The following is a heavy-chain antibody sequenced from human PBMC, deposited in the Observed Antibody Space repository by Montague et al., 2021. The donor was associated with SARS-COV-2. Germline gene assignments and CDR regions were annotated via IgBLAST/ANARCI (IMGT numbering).Heavy chain of an antibody. V-gene: IGHV4-59*01. Sequence: SETLSLTCEVSGGSISSYYWSWIRQSPGKGLEWIGYVHYTGSTKYNPSLKTRVTLSLDTPKKRCSLKLKSVTAADTAVYYCARAQNTCFIANCVNYFEVWGLGALVTVSS. CDR2: VHYTGST. CDR3: ARAQNTCFIANCVNYFEV. CDR1: GGSISSYY. J-gene: IGHJ4*02. D-gene: IGHD1-1*01.